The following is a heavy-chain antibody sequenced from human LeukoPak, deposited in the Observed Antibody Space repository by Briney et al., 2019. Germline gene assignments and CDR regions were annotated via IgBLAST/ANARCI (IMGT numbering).Heavy chain of an antibody. CDR2: ISAYNGNT. V-gene: IGHV1-18*01. D-gene: IGHD1-26*01. CDR3: ARDLGTSGSYSYYYYYMDV. CDR1: GNTFTSYT. Sequence: SVKVSCKASGNTFTSYTFNWVRQAPGQGLEWMGWISAYNGNTNYAQKLQGRVTMTTDTSTSTAYMELRSLRSDDTAVYYCARDLGTSGSYSYYYYYMDVWGKGTTVTISS. J-gene: IGHJ6*03.